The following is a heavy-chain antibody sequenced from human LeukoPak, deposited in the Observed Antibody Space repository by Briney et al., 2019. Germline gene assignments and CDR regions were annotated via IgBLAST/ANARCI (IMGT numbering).Heavy chain of an antibody. D-gene: IGHD3-10*01. Sequence: PGGSLRLSCAASGFTFSSYAMSWVRQAPGKGLEWVSAISASGGSTYYADSVKGRFTISRDNSKNTLYLQMNSLRAEDTAMYYCARDLFYGSGSKEVFDIWGQGTMVTVSS. CDR2: ISASGGST. J-gene: IGHJ3*02. CDR1: GFTFSSYA. CDR3: ARDLFYGSGSKEVFDI. V-gene: IGHV3-23*01.